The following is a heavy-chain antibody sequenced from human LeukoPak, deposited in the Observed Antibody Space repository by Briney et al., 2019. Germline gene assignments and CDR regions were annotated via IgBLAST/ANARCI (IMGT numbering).Heavy chain of an antibody. CDR2: ISTDGSQT. J-gene: IGHJ4*02. V-gene: IGHV3-74*01. CDR1: GFTFSNYW. CDR3: VRSLRSADF. Sequence: GGSLRLSCEASGFTFSNYWMHWVRQPPGKGLMWVSQISTDGSQTFYADSVKGRFTISRDNAQNTLVLQMDSLRPEDTAVYYCVRSLRSADFWGQGTLVTVSS.